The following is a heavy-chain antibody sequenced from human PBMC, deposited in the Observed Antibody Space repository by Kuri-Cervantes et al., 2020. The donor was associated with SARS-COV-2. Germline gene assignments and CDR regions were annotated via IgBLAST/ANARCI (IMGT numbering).Heavy chain of an antibody. CDR1: GYTFTGYY. J-gene: IGHJ5*02. CDR3: ARGGWVNCSGGSCYSFNWFDP. Sequence: SVKVSCKASGYTFTGYYMHWVRQAPGQGLEWMGGIIPIFGTANYAQKFQGRVTITADESTSTACMELSSLRSEDTAVYYCARGGWVNCSGGSCYSFNWFDPWGQGTLVTVSS. CDR2: IIPIFGTA. D-gene: IGHD2-15*01. V-gene: IGHV1-69*13.